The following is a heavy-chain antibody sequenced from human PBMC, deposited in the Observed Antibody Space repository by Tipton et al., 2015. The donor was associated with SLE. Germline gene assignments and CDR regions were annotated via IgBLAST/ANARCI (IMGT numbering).Heavy chain of an antibody. CDR2: IYYSGST. CDR3: ARGEEMATIVAFDI. Sequence: TLSLTCTVSGGSISSYYWSWIRQPPGKGLEWIGYIYYSGSTNYNPSLKSRVTISVDTSTKNQFSLRLRSVTAADTAVYYCARGEEMATIVAFDIWGQGTMVTVSS. CDR1: GGSISSYY. J-gene: IGHJ3*02. V-gene: IGHV4-59*12. D-gene: IGHD5-24*01.